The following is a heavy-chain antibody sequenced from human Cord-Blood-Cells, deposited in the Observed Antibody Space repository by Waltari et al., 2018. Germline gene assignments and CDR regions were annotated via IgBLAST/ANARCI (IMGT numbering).Heavy chain of an antibody. CDR3: ARDGNNWNYDY. CDR1: GFPFSSYG. J-gene: IGHJ4*02. Sequence: QVQLVESGGGVVQPGRSVRLSCAASGFPFSSYGMHWVRQAPGKGLGGVAVIWYYGSNKYYADSVKGRFTISRDNSKNTLYLQMNSLRAEDTAVYYCARDGNNWNYDYWGQGTLVTVSS. V-gene: IGHV3-33*01. D-gene: IGHD1-7*01. CDR2: IWYYGSNK.